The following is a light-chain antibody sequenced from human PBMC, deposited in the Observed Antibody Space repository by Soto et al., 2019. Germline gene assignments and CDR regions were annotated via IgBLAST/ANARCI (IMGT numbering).Light chain of an antibody. Sequence: QSVLPQPASVSGSPGQSLTISCTGTSSDVGSYNLVSWYQQHPGTAPKLMIYEAFKRPSGVSNRFSGSKSGDTASLTISGIQAEVDFDYYCCSYAGSTTLYVFVTGTIFTFL. CDR1: SSDVGSYNL. CDR3: CSYAGSTTLYV. CDR2: EAF. V-gene: IGLV2-23*01. J-gene: IGLJ1*01.